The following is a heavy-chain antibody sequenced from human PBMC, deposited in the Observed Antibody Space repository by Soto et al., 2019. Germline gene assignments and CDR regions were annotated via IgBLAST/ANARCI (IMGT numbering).Heavy chain of an antibody. CDR1: GFTFSSYA. J-gene: IGHJ4*01. CDR3: ARGGTIAVTTIGDY. Sequence: GGSLRLSCAASGFTFSSYAMSWVRQAPGRGLEWVSVIGASGSSTHYADSVKGRFTIARDNSKNTLYLRVNSLRAADTAVYYCARGGTIAVTTIGDYWGQGTLVTVSS. D-gene: IGHD5-12*01. CDR2: IGASGSST. V-gene: IGHV3-23*01.